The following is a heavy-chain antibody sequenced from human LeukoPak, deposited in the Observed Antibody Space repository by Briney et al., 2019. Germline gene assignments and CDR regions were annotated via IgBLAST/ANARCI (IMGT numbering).Heavy chain of an antibody. D-gene: IGHD5-18*01. J-gene: IGHJ5*02. V-gene: IGHV4-39*07. CDR3: ARGFGIQLWLSWFDP. CDR1: GGSISSSSYY. CDR2: IYYSGST. Sequence: SETLSLTCTVSGGSISSSSYYWGWIRQPPGKGLEWIGSIYYSGSTYYNPSLKSRVTISVDTSKNQFSLKLSSVTAADTAVYYCARGFGIQLWLSWFDPWGQGTLVTVSS.